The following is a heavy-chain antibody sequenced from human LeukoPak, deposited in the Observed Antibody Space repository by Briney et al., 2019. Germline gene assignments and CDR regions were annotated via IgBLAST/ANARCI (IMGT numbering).Heavy chain of an antibody. CDR1: GYTLTELS. D-gene: IGHD1-26*01. V-gene: IGHV1-69*02. CDR2: IIPILGIA. CDR3: ARSPSLGATPLDY. J-gene: IGHJ4*02. Sequence: SVKVSCKVSGYTLTELSMHWVRQAPGQGLEWMGRIIPILGIANYAQKFQGRVTITADKSTSTAYMELSSLRSEDTAVYYCARSPSLGATPLDYWGQGTLATVSS.